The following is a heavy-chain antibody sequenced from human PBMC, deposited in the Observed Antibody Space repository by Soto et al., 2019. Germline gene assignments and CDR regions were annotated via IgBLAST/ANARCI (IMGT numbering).Heavy chain of an antibody. D-gene: IGHD3-22*01. J-gene: IGHJ3*02. Sequence: KPSETLSLTCTVSGGSISSYYWSWIRQPPGKGLEWIGYIYYSGSTNYNPSLKSRVTISVDTSKNQFSLKLSSVTAADTAVYYCARGGDYYDSSGHDAFDIWGQGTMVTVSS. CDR2: IYYSGST. V-gene: IGHV4-59*01. CDR1: GGSISSYY. CDR3: ARGGDYYDSSGHDAFDI.